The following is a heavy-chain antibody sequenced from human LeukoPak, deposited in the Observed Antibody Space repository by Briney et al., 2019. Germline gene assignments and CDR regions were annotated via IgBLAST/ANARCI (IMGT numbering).Heavy chain of an antibody. D-gene: IGHD1-1*01. Sequence: GGSLRLSCAASGFTFSNYEMNWVRQAPGKGLEWVSYISGSAGTLYYADSVKGRFTTSRDNAKKSLYLQMNGLRAEDTAVYYCAREGNWNNFDYWGQGTLVTVSS. CDR3: AREGNWNNFDY. V-gene: IGHV3-48*03. CDR2: ISGSAGTL. CDR1: GFTFSNYE. J-gene: IGHJ4*02.